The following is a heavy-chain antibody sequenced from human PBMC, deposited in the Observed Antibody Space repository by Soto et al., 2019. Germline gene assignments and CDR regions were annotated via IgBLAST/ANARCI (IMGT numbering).Heavy chain of an antibody. CDR1: GYTFTSYA. V-gene: IGHV1-3*04. CDR2: INTGNANT. J-gene: IGHJ4*02. Sequence: ASVKVSCKASGYTFTSYAIYWVRQAPGQRLEWMGWINTGNANTRYSQQFQGRVTIARDSSASTVYMELSSLRSEDTALYYCARDLGRWLKLGSFAYWGQGTLVTVSS. D-gene: IGHD5-12*01. CDR3: ARDLGRWLKLGSFAY.